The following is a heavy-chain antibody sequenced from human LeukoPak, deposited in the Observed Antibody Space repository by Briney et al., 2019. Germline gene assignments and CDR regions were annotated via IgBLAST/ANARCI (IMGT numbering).Heavy chain of an antibody. CDR2: IYYSGST. D-gene: IGHD6-13*01. V-gene: IGHV4-39*01. CDR3: ARHDGTYSFNWFDP. Sequence: SETLSLTCTVSGGSISSSSYYWGWIRQPPGKGLEWIGSIYYSGSTYYNPSLKSRVTISVDTSKNQFSLKLSSATAADTAVYYCARHDGTYSFNWFDPWGQGTLVTVSS. J-gene: IGHJ5*02. CDR1: GGSISSSSYY.